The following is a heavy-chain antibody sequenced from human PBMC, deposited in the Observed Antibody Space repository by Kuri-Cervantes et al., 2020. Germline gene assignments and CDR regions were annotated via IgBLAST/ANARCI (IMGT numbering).Heavy chain of an antibody. J-gene: IGHJ6*02. D-gene: IGHD2-15*01. V-gene: IGHV3-23*01. Sequence: GESLKISCAASGFIFSSYTINWVRQAPGKGLEWVSAISGSGGSTYYADSVKGRFTISRDNSKNTLFMQMNSLRAEDTAVYYCARGITIVVVSATPGPYYGMDVWGQGTTVTVSS. CDR2: ISGSGGST. CDR1: GFIFSSYT. CDR3: ARGITIVVVSATPGPYYGMDV.